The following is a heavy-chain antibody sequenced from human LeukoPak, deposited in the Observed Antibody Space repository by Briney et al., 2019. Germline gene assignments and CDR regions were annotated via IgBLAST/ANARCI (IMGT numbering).Heavy chain of an antibody. V-gene: IGHV3-7*02. CDR1: GFTLSSYS. CDR3: ARVLVGSTKCFSP. CDR2: INRAGSEK. J-gene: IGHJ5*02. D-gene: IGHD1-26*01. Sequence: GGSLRLSCAASGFTLSSYSISWVRQAPGKGLECGADINRAGSEKYYVDSVKGRFTISRDNAKNPLYLQLNSLRAEDTSVYYCARVLVGSTKCFSPWGPGTLVTVSS.